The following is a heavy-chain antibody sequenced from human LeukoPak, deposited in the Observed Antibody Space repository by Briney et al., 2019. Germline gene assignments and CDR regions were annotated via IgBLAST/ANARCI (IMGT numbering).Heavy chain of an antibody. CDR1: GGTFSSYA. CDR2: IIPIFGTA. V-gene: IGHV1-69*05. D-gene: IGHD6-19*01. CDR3: ARAEYRSGWYGDYGY. Sequence: ASVKVSCKASGGTFSSYAISWVRQAPGQGLEWMGGIIPIFGTANYAQKFQGRVTITTDESTSTAYMELSSLRSEDTAVYYCARAEYRSGWYGDYGYWGQGTLVTVSS. J-gene: IGHJ4*02.